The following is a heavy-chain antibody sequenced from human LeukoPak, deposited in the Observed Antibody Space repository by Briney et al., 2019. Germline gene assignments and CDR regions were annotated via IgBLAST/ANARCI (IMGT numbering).Heavy chain of an antibody. CDR3: AREGIVTTYSNCLDY. D-gene: IGHD4-11*01. J-gene: IGHJ4*02. CDR1: GGTFSSYA. CDR2: IIPIFGTA. Sequence: SVKVSCKASGGTFSSYAISWVRQAPGQGLEWMGGIIPIFGTANYAQKFQGRVTITADESTSTAYMELSSLRPEDTAVYYCAREGIVTTYSNCLDYWGQGTLVTVSS. V-gene: IGHV1-69*13.